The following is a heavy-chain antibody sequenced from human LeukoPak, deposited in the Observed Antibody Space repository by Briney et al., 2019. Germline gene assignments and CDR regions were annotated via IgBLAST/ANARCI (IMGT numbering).Heavy chain of an antibody. CDR3: ARVTYAVPDY. V-gene: IGHV3-48*03. Sequence: PGGSLRLSCAASGFTFSSYEINWVRQAPGKGLEWVSYISSSGKNIYFADSVKGRFTISRDNAKNSLFLQMNSLRAEDTAVYYCARVTYAVPDYWGQGTLVAVSS. J-gene: IGHJ4*02. D-gene: IGHD2/OR15-2a*01. CDR2: ISSSGKNI. CDR1: GFTFSSYE.